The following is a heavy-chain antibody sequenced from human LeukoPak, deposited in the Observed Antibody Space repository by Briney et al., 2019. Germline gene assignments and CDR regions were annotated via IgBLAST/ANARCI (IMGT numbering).Heavy chain of an antibody. CDR1: GGSISSSNHY. CDR3: ARHVVQSGDPAYFDY. D-gene: IGHD2-21*01. V-gene: IGHV4-39*01. Sequence: PSETLSLTCTVSGGSISSSNHYWVWVRQPPGKGLEWIGSMLYSGSTYYVPSLRSRVTISVATSSNHFSLKLSSVTAADTAVYYCARHVVQSGDPAYFDYWGQGTLVTVSS. J-gene: IGHJ4*02. CDR2: MLYSGST.